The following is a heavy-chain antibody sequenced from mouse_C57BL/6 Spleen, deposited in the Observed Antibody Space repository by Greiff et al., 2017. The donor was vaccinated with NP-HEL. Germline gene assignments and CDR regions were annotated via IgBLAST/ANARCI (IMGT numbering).Heavy chain of an antibody. J-gene: IGHJ3*01. CDR3: ARNGPYYGSSQAWFAY. Sequence: QVHVKQSGPGLVQPSQSLSITCTVSGFSLTSYGVHWVRQSPGKGLEWLGVIWSGGSTDYNAAFISRLSISKDNSKSQVFFKMNSLQADDTAIYYCARNGPYYGSSQAWFAYWGQGTLVTVSA. D-gene: IGHD1-1*01. CDR1: GFSLTSYG. CDR2: IWSGGST. V-gene: IGHV2-2*01.